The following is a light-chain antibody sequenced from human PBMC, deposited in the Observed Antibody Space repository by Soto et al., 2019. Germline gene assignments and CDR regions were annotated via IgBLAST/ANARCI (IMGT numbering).Light chain of an antibody. Sequence: DIQMTQSPSTLSASVGDRVTITCRASQSISSWLAWYQQKPGKAPKLLIYDASSLGSGVPSRFSGSGSGTEFTLTISSLQPDDFATYYCQQYNSYSPVLTFGGGTKVDIK. CDR1: QSISSW. CDR3: QQYNSYSPVLT. V-gene: IGKV1-5*01. CDR2: DAS. J-gene: IGKJ4*01.